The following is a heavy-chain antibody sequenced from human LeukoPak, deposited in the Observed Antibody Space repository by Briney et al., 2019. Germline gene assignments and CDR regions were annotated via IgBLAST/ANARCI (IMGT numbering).Heavy chain of an antibody. V-gene: IGHV3-21*01. CDR3: AREGPSHSGYTN. CDR2: ISSSSSYI. Sequence: PGGSLRLSCAASGFTFSSYSINWVRQASGKGLEWVSSISSSSSYIYYADSVKGRFTISRDNAKNSLYLQMNSLRAEDTAVYYCAREGPSHSGYTNWGQGTLVTVSS. J-gene: IGHJ4*02. D-gene: IGHD5-12*01. CDR1: GFTFSSYS.